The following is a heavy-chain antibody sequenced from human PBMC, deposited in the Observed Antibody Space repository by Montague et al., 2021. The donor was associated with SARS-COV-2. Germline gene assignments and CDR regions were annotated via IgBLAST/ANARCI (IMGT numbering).Heavy chain of an antibody. V-gene: IGHV4-4*02. D-gene: IGHD1-1*01. Sequence: SETLSLTCAVSGDSISSRSWWSWVRQSPGKGLEWIADVYHTGSTNYNASLASRVSLSVDKSNNQFSPKLTSVTAADTAVYFCARGAAGEYWDDGKIRDFSWFDPWGQGILVTVSS. J-gene: IGHJ5*02. CDR3: ARGAAGEYWDDGKIRDFSWFDP. CDR1: GDSISSRSW. CDR2: VYHTGST.